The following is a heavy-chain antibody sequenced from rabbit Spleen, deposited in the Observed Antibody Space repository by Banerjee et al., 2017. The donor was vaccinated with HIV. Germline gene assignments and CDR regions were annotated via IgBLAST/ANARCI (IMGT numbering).Heavy chain of an antibody. CDR2: IDPVFGIT. V-gene: IGHV1S40*01. Sequence: QSLEESGVDLVKPGASLTLTCTASGFSFSSSYYMCWVRQAPGKGLEWIGYIDPVFGITYYANWVKGRFTISSDNAQNTVDLQMNSLTPADTATYFCARTPGTSDYTYFGLWGPGTLVTVS. CDR3: ARTPGTSDYTYFGL. D-gene: IGHD8-1*01. CDR1: GFSFSSSYY. J-gene: IGHJ4*01.